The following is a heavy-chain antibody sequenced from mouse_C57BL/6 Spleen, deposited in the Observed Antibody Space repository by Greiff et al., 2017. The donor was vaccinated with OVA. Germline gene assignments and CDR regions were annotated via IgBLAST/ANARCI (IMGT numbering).Heavy chain of an antibody. J-gene: IGHJ3*01. Sequence: VQLKESGGGLVKPGGSLKLSCAASGFTFSSYAMSWVRQTPEKRLEWVATISDGGSYTYYPDNVKGRFTISRDNAKNNLYLQMSHLKSEDTAMYYCARDRELGLFAYWGQGTLVTVSA. D-gene: IGHD4-1*01. CDR2: ISDGGSYT. CDR1: GFTFSSYA. V-gene: IGHV5-4*01. CDR3: ARDRELGLFAY.